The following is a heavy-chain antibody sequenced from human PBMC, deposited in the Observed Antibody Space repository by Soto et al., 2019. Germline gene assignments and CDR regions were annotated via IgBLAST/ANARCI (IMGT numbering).Heavy chain of an antibody. CDR2: ISSGSAFI. J-gene: IGHJ5*02. CDR3: TRDQGDSYDNWFDP. CDR1: TFSMYS. V-gene: IGHV3-21*01. D-gene: IGHD2-21*02. Sequence: EVQVVESGGGLVKPGGSLRLSCNFTFSMYSMNWVRQAPGKGLEWVACISSGSAFIKYTDSVKGGFRISRDNAKNSVSLQMNSLRAEDKAMYYCTRDQGDSYDNWFDPWGRGTLVTVSS.